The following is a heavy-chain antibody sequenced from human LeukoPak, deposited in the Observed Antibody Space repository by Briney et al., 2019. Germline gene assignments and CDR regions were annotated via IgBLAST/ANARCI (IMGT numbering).Heavy chain of an antibody. D-gene: IGHD6-13*01. CDR2: IIPIFGTA. V-gene: IGHV1-69*13. J-gene: IGHJ4*02. CDR1: GYTFTSYY. Sequence: VASVKVSCKASGYTFTSYYMHWVRQAPGQGLEWMGGIIPIFGTANYAQKFQGRVTITADESTSTAYMELSSLRSEDTAVYYCARDAGAAAGTFYVDYWGQGTLVTVSS. CDR3: ARDAGAAAGTFYVDY.